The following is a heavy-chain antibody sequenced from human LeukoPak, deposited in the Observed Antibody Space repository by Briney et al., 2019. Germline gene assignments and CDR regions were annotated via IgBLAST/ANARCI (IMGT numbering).Heavy chain of an antibody. CDR1: GGSISSSSYY. D-gene: IGHD1-14*01. CDR2: IYYSGST. V-gene: IGHV4-61*01. Sequence: PSETLSLTCTVSGGSISSSSYYWSWIRQPPGKGLEWIGYIYYSGSTNYNPSLKSRVTISVDTSKNQFSLKLSSVTAADTAVYYCARSTVNHLDYWGQGTLVTVSS. J-gene: IGHJ4*02. CDR3: ARSTVNHLDY.